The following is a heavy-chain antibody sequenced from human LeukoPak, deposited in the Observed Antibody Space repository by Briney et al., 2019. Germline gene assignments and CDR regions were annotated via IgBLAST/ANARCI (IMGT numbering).Heavy chain of an antibody. CDR1: GYSFTSYW. V-gene: IGHV5-51*01. CDR2: IYPGDSDT. D-gene: IGHD3-22*01. J-gene: IGHJ6*02. Sequence: GESLKISCKGSGYSFTSYWIGWVRQMPGKGLEWMGIIYPGDSDTRYSPSFQGQVTISADKSISTAYLQWSSLKASDTAMYYCARQSSSGYYCYYYGMDVWGQGTTVTVSS. CDR3: ARQSSSGYYCYYYGMDV.